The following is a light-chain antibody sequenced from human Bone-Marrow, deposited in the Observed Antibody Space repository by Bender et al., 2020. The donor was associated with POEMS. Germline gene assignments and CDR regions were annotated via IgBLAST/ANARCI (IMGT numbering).Light chain of an antibody. V-gene: IGLV2-14*03. J-gene: IGLJ3*02. CDR2: DVS. CDR1: SSDVGAYNY. Sequence: QSALTQPASVSGSPGQSITISCTGTSSDVGAYNYVSCYQHHPGKAPKVMIFDVSNRPSGVSNRFSGSKSGNTASLTIAGLQAEDEADYYCCSYTSRSTLAVFGGGTKLTVL. CDR3: CSYTSRSTLAV.